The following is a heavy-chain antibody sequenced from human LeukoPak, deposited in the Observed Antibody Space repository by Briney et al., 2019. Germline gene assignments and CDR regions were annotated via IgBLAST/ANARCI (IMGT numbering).Heavy chain of an antibody. V-gene: IGHV4-34*01. Sequence: SETLSLTCAVYGGSFSGYYWSSIRQPPRKRLEWIGEINHSGITNYNPSLKSRVTISVDTSKKQFSLKLSSVTAADTAVYYCARASPSGLLWFGESDYFEYGGQGTLVTVSA. CDR3: ARASPSGLLWFGESDYFEY. D-gene: IGHD3-10*01. CDR1: GGSFSGYY. J-gene: IGHJ4*02. CDR2: INHSGIT.